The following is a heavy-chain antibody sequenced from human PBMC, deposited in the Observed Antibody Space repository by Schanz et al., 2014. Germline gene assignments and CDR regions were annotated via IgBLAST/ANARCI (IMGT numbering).Heavy chain of an antibody. D-gene: IGHD2-8*01. V-gene: IGHV3-48*01. CDR2: ISFSGNTI. Sequence: EVQLVESGGGLVRPGGSLRLSCTTSGLIFSTYTLNWVRQAPGKGLEWISYISFSGNTIYYADSVKGRFTISRDNAKNSVFLQMNRLRAEDTAVYYCAKWEDIVPEPEPMRGWFDSWGQGILVTVSS. J-gene: IGHJ5*01. CDR3: AKWEDIVPEPEPMRGWFDS. CDR1: GLIFSTYT.